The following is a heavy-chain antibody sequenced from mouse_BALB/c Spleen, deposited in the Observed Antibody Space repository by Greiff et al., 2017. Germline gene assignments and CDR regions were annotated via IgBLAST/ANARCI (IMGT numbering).Heavy chain of an antibody. CDR1: GYSFTGYY. Sequence: EVQLQESGPELVKPGASVKISCKASGYSFTGYYMHWVKQSHVKSLEWIGRINPYNGATSYNQNFKDKASLTVDKSSSTAYMELHSLTSEDSAVYYCARTRRTTGSGDFDYWGQGTTLTVSS. D-gene: IGHD1-1*01. CDR2: INPYNGAT. J-gene: IGHJ2*01. CDR3: ARTRRTTGSGDFDY. V-gene: IGHV1-31*01.